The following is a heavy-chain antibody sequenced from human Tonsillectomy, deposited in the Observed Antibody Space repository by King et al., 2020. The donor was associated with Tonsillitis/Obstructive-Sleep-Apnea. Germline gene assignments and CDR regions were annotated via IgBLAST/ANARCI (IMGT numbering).Heavy chain of an antibody. J-gene: IGHJ4*02. CDR1: GGSISSSSYY. CDR2: IYYSGST. D-gene: IGHD3-9*01. Sequence: QVQLQESGPGLVKPSETLSLTCTVSGGSISSSSYYWGWIRQPPGKGLEWIGSIYYSGSTYYNPPLKSRVTTSVDTSTNQSSLKLRSVTAPDTVVYYCARSDILTGYYHPDFDYWGQGTLVTVSS. V-gene: IGHV4-39*01. CDR3: ARSDILTGYYHPDFDY.